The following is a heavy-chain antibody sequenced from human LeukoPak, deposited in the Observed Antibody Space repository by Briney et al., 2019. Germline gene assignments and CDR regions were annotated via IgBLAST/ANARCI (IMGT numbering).Heavy chain of an antibody. V-gene: IGHV4-4*07. CDR2: IYTSGTT. CDR3: ARVFHD. J-gene: IGHJ3*01. CDR1: RGSISSDY. Sequence: PSETLSLTCTVSRGSISSDYWSWIRQPAGKGLEWIGLIYTSGTTNYDPPLKSRVTMSLDTSKNQFSLKLNSVTAADTAVYYCARVFHDWGQGTMVTVSS.